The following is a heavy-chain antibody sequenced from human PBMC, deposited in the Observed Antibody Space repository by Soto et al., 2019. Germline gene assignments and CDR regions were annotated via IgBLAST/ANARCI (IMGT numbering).Heavy chain of an antibody. J-gene: IGHJ5*01. Sequence: EVQLLESGGGLVQPGGSLRLSCAASGFTFSSYGMTWVRQAPGKGLEWVSFSSATGAGTYYADSVKGRFTISRDNSKNTLYLQMPRLTADDTAVYYCANDRWAVGNYGFYSDSWGQGALVIVSS. CDR2: SSATGAGT. CDR3: ANDRWAVGNYGFYSDS. V-gene: IGHV3-23*01. D-gene: IGHD1-7*01. CDR1: GFTFSSYG.